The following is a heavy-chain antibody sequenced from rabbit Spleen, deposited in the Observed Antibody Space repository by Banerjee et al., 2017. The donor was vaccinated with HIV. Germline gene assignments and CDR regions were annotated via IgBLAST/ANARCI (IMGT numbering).Heavy chain of an antibody. CDR3: ARGSATMTMVITGYYFDL. CDR1: GFSFSSSYY. Sequence: QEQLEESGGDLVQPEGSLTLTCTASGFSFSSSYYMCWVRQAPGKGLEWIACIYAGSSGNTYYATWAQGRFTISKTSSTTVTLQMTRLTAADTATYFCARGSATMTMVITGYYFDLWGPGTLVTVS. J-gene: IGHJ4*01. V-gene: IGHV1S45*01. D-gene: IGHD2-1*01. CDR2: IYAGSSGNT.